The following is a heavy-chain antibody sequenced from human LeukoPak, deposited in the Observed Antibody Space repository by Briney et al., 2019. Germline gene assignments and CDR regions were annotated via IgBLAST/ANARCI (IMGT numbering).Heavy chain of an antibody. J-gene: IGHJ4*02. CDR1: GYSFVSYY. V-gene: IGHV1-46*01. Sequence: GASVKVSCKAAGYSFVSYYMHWVRQAPGQGLEWMAIINPSGGDTTYAQKFQGRVTVTMDTSTRTVYMDLSSLRSDDTAVYYCARGDRLPGYSAPVGDYWGQGTLVTVSS. CDR3: ARGDRLPGYSAPVGDY. D-gene: IGHD3-9*01. CDR2: INPSGGDT.